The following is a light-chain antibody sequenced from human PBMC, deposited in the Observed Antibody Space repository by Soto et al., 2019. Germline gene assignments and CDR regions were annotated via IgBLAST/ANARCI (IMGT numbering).Light chain of an antibody. V-gene: IGKV2-28*01. J-gene: IGKJ2*01. Sequence: DIVMTQSPLSLPVNPGEPASISCRSSQSLLHSNGNNYLDWYLQKPGQSPQLLVYLGSNRASGVPYRFSGSGTGTDLTLKISRVEAEDVCIYYCMHAIGPPYTFGQGTKLEI. CDR2: LGS. CDR1: QSLLHSNGNNY. CDR3: MHAIGPPYT.